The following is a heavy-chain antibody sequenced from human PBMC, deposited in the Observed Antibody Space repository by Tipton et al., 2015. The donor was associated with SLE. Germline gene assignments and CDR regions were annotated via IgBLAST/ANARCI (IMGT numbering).Heavy chain of an antibody. CDR3: VRAVGNDWMYKD. Sequence: TLSLTCTVSGGSISSHYWSWMRQPPGKGLEWIGHIYYSGNTIYNPSLKSRVTISVDTSKSQFSLRVTSVTALDTAVYYCVRAVGNDWMYKDWGQGTLVTVSS. CDR1: GGSISSHY. J-gene: IGHJ4*02. V-gene: IGHV4-59*11. CDR2: IYYSGNT. D-gene: IGHD3-9*01.